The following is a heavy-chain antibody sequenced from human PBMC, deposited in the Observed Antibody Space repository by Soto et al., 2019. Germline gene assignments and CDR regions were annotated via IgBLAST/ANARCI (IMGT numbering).Heavy chain of an antibody. V-gene: IGHV3-7*05. CDR3: ARAVSPGGGPYYLAAFDM. Sequence: VQLVESGGGVVQPGESLRLSCAASGFTFSDYWMTWVRQAPGKGLEWVANKKKDESRKLYLDSVRGRFTISRDNARNSLYLKMDSLRAEDTALYYCARAVSPGGGPYYLAAFDMWGQGTMVTVSS. D-gene: IGHD3-22*01. CDR2: KKKDESRK. CDR1: GFTFSDYW. J-gene: IGHJ3*02.